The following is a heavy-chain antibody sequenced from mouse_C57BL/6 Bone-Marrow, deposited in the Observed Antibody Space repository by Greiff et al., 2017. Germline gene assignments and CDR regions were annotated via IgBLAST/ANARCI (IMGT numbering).Heavy chain of an antibody. CDR2: INPRTGGT. CDR3: TRESYLLSFAY. CDR1: GYSFTGYY. J-gene: IGHJ3*01. V-gene: IGHV1-42*01. Sequence: VQLQQSGPELVKPGASVKISCKASGYSFTGYYMNWVKQSPEKSLEWIGVINPRTGGTTYNQKFKAKATFTVDKSSSTAYMQLKGLTSEDSAVYYCTRESYLLSFAYWGQGTLVTVSA. D-gene: IGHD2-10*01.